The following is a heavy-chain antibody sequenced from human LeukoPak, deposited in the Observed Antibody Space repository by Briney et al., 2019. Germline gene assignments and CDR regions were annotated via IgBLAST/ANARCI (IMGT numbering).Heavy chain of an antibody. D-gene: IGHD3-10*01. Sequence: PGGSLRLSCAASGFTFSSYSMNWVRQAPGKGLEWVSYISSSSSYIYYADSVKGRFTISRDNAKNSLYLQMNSLRAEDTAVYYCARDDVLLWFGELNYFDYWGQGTLVTVSS. J-gene: IGHJ4*02. V-gene: IGHV3-21*01. CDR3: ARDDVLLWFGELNYFDY. CDR2: ISSSSSYI. CDR1: GFTFSSYS.